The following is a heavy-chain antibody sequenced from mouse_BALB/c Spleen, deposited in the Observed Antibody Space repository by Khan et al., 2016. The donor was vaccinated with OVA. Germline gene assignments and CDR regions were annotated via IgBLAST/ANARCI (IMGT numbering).Heavy chain of an antibody. V-gene: IGHV1-76*01. J-gene: IGHJ2*01. Sequence: QVHVKQSGAELVRPGASVKLSCKTSGYIFTSYWIHWVKQRSGQGLEWIARIYPGTDNTYYNEKLRDKATLTAGKSSSTAYIQLSSLESDDSAAYFCAREEALSYFAYWGPGTTLTVSS. CDR3: AREEALSYFAY. CDR2: IYPGTDNT. D-gene: IGHD1-1*01. CDR1: GYIFTSYW.